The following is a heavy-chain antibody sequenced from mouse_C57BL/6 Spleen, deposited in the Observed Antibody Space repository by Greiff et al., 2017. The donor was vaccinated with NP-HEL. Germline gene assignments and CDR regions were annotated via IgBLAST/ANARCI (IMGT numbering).Heavy chain of an antibody. CDR1: GYTFTSYW. J-gene: IGHJ1*03. CDR3: ARSKVYGSSYVGYFDV. Sequence: QVQLQQPGTELVKPGASVKLSCKASGYTFTSYWMHWVKQRPGQGLEWIGNINPSNGGTNYNEKFKSKATLTVDKSSSTAYMQLSSLTSEDSAVYYCARSKVYGSSYVGYFDVWGTGTTVTVSS. V-gene: IGHV1-53*01. CDR2: INPSNGGT. D-gene: IGHD1-1*01.